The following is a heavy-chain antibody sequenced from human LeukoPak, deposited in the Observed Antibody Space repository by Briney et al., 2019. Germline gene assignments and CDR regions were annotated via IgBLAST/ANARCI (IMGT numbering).Heavy chain of an antibody. CDR3: ALVGVRGVIDYYYGMDV. CDR1: GSSISSSSYY. D-gene: IGHD3-10*01. Sequence: SETLSLTCTVSGSSISSSSYYWGWIRQPPGKGLEWIGSIYYSGSTYYNPSLKSRVTISVDTSKNQFSLKLSSVTAADTAVYYCALVGVRGVIDYYYGMDVWGQGTTVTVSS. CDR2: IYYSGST. V-gene: IGHV4-39*01. J-gene: IGHJ6*02.